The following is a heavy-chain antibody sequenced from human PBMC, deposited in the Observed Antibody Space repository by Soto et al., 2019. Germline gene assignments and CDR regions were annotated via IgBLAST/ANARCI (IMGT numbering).Heavy chain of an antibody. J-gene: IGHJ4*02. V-gene: IGHV3-53*01. Sequence: GGSLRLSCAASGLTVSSNYMSWVRQAPGKGLEWVSVIYSGGSKYYADSVKGRFTSSRDNAKSTLYRQMNSLRGEDTAVYYCARDSRGRSVWGQGTLVTVSS. CDR2: IYSGGSK. CDR3: ARDSRGRSV. D-gene: IGHD3-10*01. CDR1: GLTVSSNY.